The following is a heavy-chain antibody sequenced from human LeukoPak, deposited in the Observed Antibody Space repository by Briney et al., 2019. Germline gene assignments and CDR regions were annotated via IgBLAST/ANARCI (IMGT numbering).Heavy chain of an antibody. V-gene: IGHV4-30-4*01. CDR1: SGSISSGDYY. J-gene: IGHJ4*02. Sequence: SETLTLTCTVSSGSISSGDYYWSWIRQPPGKGLEWIGYISSSGTTYYNPSLRSRITISVDSSKSQFSLNLSSVTASDTAVYYCAGVGNGGYGGFDYWGQGTLVTVSS. CDR3: AGVGNGGYGGFDY. CDR2: ISSSGTT. D-gene: IGHD5-12*01.